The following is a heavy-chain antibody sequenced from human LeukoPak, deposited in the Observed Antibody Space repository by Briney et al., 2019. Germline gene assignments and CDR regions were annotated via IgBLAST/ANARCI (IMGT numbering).Heavy chain of an antibody. V-gene: IGHV1-2*04. J-gene: IGHJ4*02. D-gene: IGHD3-9*01. CDR2: INPNSGGT. CDR3: ARGQDVRYFDWLLVPIDY. CDR1: GYTFTGYY. Sequence: GASVKVSCKASGYTFTGYYMHWVRQAPGQGLEWMGWINPNSGGTNYAQKFQGWLTMTRDTSISTAYMELSRLRSDDTAVYYCARGQDVRYFDWLLVPIDYWGQGTLVTVSS.